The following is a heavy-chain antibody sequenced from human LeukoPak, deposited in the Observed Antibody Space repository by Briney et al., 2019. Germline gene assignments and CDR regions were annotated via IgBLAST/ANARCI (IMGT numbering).Heavy chain of an antibody. D-gene: IGHD3-16*02. J-gene: IGHJ4*02. Sequence: PGGSLRLSCPASGSTFSSYRMNWVRQPPGKGLEWVSSISSSSSYIYYADSVKGRFTISRDNAKNSLYLQMNSLRAEDTAVYYCARDTHYDYVWGSYRPFDYWGQGTLVTVSS. CDR2: ISSSSSYI. V-gene: IGHV3-21*01. CDR1: GSTFSSYR. CDR3: ARDTHYDYVWGSYRPFDY.